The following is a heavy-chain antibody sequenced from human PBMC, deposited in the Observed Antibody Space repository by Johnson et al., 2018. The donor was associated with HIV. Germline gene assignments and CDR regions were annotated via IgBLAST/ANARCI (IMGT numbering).Heavy chain of an antibody. J-gene: IGHJ3*02. D-gene: IGHD2-15*01. V-gene: IGHV3-11*04. CDR3: ARSKDCSVGTCPDGLDI. CDR2: ISSSGTTI. Sequence: QVQLVESGGGLVQPGGSLRLSCAASGFTFSSYWMSWIRQAPGEGLEWVSYISSSGTTIYSADSVKGRFTTSRDNTNNSLYLQMNSLKAEDTAVYYCARSKDCSVGTCPDGLDIWGQGTMVIVSS. CDR1: GFTFSSYW.